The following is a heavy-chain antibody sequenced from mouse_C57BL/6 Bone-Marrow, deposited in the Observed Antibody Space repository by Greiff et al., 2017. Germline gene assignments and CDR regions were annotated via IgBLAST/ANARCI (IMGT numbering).Heavy chain of an antibody. V-gene: IGHV1-61*01. CDR2: IYPSDSET. D-gene: IGHD2-2*01. J-gene: IGHJ4*01. Sequence: QVQLQQSGAELVRPGSSVKLSCKASGYTFTSYWMDWVKQRPGQGLEWIGNIYPSDSETHYNQKFKDKATLTVDKSSSTAYMQLSSLTSEDSAVYYGAGGGLPFYAMDYWGQGTSVIVSS. CDR1: GYTFTSYW. CDR3: AGGGLPFYAMDY.